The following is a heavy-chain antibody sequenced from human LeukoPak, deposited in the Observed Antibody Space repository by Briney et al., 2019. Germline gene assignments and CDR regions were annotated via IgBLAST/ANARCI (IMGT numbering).Heavy chain of an antibody. J-gene: IGHJ1*01. Sequence: ASVKVSCKASGGTFSKYTISWVRQRPGQGLEWMGGITPLFGTANYAQKFQGRVTITADESASTAYMELSSLRSEDTAVYYCARVTGAEYFQHWGQGTLVTVSS. CDR2: ITPLFGTA. CDR3: ARVTGAEYFQH. CDR1: GGTFSKYT. V-gene: IGHV1-69*13.